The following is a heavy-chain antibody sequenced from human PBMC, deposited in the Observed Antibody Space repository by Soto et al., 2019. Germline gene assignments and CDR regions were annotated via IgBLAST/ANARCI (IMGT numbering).Heavy chain of an antibody. J-gene: IGHJ6*02. V-gene: IGHV5-51*01. Sequence: GESLKISCKGSGYTFTNYWIGWVRQMPGKGLEWMGIIYPGDSDTKYNPSFQGQVTISADKSITTTYLQWSSLKASDTALYYCAKDMAYSRLYGMDVWGQGTTVTLSS. D-gene: IGHD2-15*01. CDR3: AKDMAYSRLYGMDV. CDR1: GYTFTNYW. CDR2: IYPGDSDT.